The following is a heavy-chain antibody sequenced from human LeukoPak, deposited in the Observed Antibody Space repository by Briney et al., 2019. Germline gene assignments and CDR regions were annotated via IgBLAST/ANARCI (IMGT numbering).Heavy chain of an antibody. J-gene: IGHJ4*02. Sequence: PSETLSLTCTVSGGSISSSSYYWGWIRQPPGKGLEWIGSIYYSGSTYYNPSLKSRVTISVDTSKNQFSLKLSSVTAADTAVYYCASYDSSGYYYPFDYWGQGTLVTVSS. D-gene: IGHD3-22*01. CDR3: ASYDSSGYYYPFDY. CDR1: GGSISSSSYY. CDR2: IYYSGST. V-gene: IGHV4-39*07.